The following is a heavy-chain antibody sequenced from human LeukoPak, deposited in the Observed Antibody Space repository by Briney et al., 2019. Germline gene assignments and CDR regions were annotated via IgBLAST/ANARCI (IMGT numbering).Heavy chain of an antibody. Sequence: ASVKVSCKASGYTFTGYYMHWVRQAPGQGLEWMGWINPNSGGTNYAQKFQGRVTMTRDTSISTAYMELSRLRSDDTAVYYCARVVNDFWSGYYTPHYYFDYWGQGTLVTVSS. V-gene: IGHV1-2*02. J-gene: IGHJ4*02. CDR1: GYTFTGYY. D-gene: IGHD3-3*01. CDR2: INPNSGGT. CDR3: ARVVNDFWSGYYTPHYYFDY.